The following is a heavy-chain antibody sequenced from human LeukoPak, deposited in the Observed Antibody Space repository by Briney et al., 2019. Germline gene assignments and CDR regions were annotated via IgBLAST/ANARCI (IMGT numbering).Heavy chain of an antibody. CDR2: IISSGGST. CDR3: AKRSAAGTVGYFDY. CDR1: GFTFSSYA. D-gene: IGHD6-13*01. V-gene: IGHV3-23*01. J-gene: IGHJ4*02. Sequence: GGSLRLSCAASGFTFSSYAMSWVRQAPGEGLEWVSAIISSGGSTYYADSVKGRFTISRDDAKNSLYLQMNSLRPEDTALYYCAKRSAAGTVGYFDYWGQGTLVTVSS.